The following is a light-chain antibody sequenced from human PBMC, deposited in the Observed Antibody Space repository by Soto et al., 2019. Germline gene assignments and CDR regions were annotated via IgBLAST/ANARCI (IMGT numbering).Light chain of an antibody. V-gene: IGKV1-9*01. CDR1: QAISTS. J-gene: IGKJ5*01. CDR3: QQLNSYPNT. CDR2: DAS. Sequence: DLQMTQSPSSLSASVGDRVTISCRASQAISTSLNWYQQKPGKAPKLLIYDASTLQSGVPSRFSGSGSGTDFTLTISSLQPEDFATYYCQQLNSYPNTFGQGTRLEI.